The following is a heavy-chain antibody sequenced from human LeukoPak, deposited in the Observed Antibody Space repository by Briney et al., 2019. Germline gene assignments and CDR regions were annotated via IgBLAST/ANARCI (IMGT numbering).Heavy chain of an antibody. CDR3: ARDIAAAGAYYYYYMDV. Sequence: PSETLSLTCTVSGGSISSYYWSWIRQPAGKGLEWIGRIYTSGSTNYNPSLKSRVTMSVDTSKNQFSLKLSSVTAADTAVYHCARDIAAAGAYYYYYMDVWGKGTTVTVSS. CDR2: IYTSGST. D-gene: IGHD6-13*01. CDR1: GGSISSYY. V-gene: IGHV4-4*07. J-gene: IGHJ6*03.